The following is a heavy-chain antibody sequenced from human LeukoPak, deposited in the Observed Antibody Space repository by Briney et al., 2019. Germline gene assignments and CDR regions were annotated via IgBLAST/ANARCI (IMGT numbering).Heavy chain of an antibody. D-gene: IGHD4-17*01. CDR2: IYYSGST. V-gene: IGHV4-39*07. CDR1: GGSISSSSYY. J-gene: IGHJ4*02. CDR3: ARIEDYGDYGSEKFDY. Sequence: SETLSLTCTVSGGSISSSSYYWGWIRQPPGKGLEWIGSIYYSGSTYYNPSLKSRVTISVDTSENQFSLKLSSVTAADTAVYYCARIEDYGDYGSEKFDYWGQGTLVTVSS.